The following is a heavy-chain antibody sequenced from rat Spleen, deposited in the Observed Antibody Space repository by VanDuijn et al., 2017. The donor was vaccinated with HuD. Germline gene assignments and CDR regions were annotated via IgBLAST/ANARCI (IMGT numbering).Heavy chain of an antibody. V-gene: IGHV5S13*01. D-gene: IGHD5-1*01. CDR3: ATTPGRPFAY. CDR1: GFTFSNYG. CDR2: ITNSGGST. J-gene: IGHJ3*01. Sequence: EVQLVESGGGLVQPGRSLKLSCAASGFTFSNYGMAWVRQAPTKGLEWVASITNSGGSTYYRDSVKGRFTISRDNAKSTLYLQMDSLRSEDTATYYCATTPGRPFAYWGQGTLVTVSS.